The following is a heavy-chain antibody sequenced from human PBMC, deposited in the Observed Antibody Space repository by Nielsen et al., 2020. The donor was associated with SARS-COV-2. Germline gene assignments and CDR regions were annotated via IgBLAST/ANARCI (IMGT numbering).Heavy chain of an antibody. CDR3: ARDDWSGYFDY. J-gene: IGHJ4*02. D-gene: IGHD3-3*01. CDR1: GYTFTSYY. CDR2: INPSGGST. Sequence: ASVKVSCKASGYTFTSYYMHWVRQAPGQGLEWMGIINPSGGSTSYAQKFQGRVTMTRDTSTSTVYMELSSLRSEDTAVHYCARDDWSGYFDYWGQGTLVTVSS. V-gene: IGHV1-46*01.